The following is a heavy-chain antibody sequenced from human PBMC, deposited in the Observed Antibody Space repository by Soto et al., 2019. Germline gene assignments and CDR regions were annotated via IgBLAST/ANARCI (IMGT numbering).Heavy chain of an antibody. CDR1: GLTFGSRA. V-gene: IGHV3-23*01. CDR2: ITDNGGDA. CDR3: ARGSTESYPGSRIFDF. J-gene: IGHJ4*02. D-gene: IGHD3-10*01. Sequence: GGALSLSCVASGLTFGSRAMSWFRQDQGEGLQWVATITDNGGDAKYADSVRGRFVISRDNSKKTLYLQMTSLTAEDSAMYFCARGSTESYPGSRIFDFWGRGTLVTVSS.